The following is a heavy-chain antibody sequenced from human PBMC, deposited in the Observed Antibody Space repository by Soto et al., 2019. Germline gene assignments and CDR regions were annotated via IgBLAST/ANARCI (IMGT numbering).Heavy chain of an antibody. D-gene: IGHD6-19*01. Sequence: GGSLRLSCAASVXAFSNAWINWVRQAPGKGLEWVSAIGTAGDTYYPGSVKGRFTISRENAKNSLYLQMNSLRAEDTAVYYCARYSSGWYNWFDPWGQGTLVTVSS. CDR1: VXAFSNAW. J-gene: IGHJ5*02. V-gene: IGHV3-13*01. CDR3: ARYSSGWYNWFDP. CDR2: IGTAGDT.